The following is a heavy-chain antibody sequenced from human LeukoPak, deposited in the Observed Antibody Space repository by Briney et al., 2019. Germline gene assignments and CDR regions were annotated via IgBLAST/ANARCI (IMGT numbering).Heavy chain of an antibody. V-gene: IGHV3-33*06. CDR3: AKDRTRYFFDY. CDR2: IWYDGSNK. Sequence: GRSLRLSCAASGFTFSSYGMHWVRQAPGKGLEWVAVIWYDGSNKYYADSVKGRFTISRDNSKNTLYLQMNSLRAEDTAVYYCAKDRTRYFFDYWGQGTLVTVSS. CDR1: GFTFSSYG. J-gene: IGHJ4*02.